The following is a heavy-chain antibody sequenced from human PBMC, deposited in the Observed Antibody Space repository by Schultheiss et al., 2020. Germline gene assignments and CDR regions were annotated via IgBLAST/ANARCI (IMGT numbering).Heavy chain of an antibody. Sequence: SETLSLTCTVSGGSVSSGYYWGWIRQPPGKGLEWIGSIDHSGSTYYNPSLKSRVTISVDTSKNQFSLKLSSVTAADTAVYYCARAGGSSPGGPRPFDSWGQGTLVTVSS. J-gene: IGHJ4*02. D-gene: IGHD6-6*01. V-gene: IGHV4-38-2*02. CDR3: ARAGGSSPGGPRPFDS. CDR1: GGSVSSGYY. CDR2: IDHSGST.